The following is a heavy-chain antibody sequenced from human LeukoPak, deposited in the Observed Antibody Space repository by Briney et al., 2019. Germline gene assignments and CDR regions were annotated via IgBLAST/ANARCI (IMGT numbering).Heavy chain of an antibody. D-gene: IGHD6-13*01. CDR3: ARDLAHPTQLVY. CDR2: IIPILGIA. Sequence: GASVKVSCTASGGTFSGYAISWVRRAPGQGLEWMGRIIPILGIANYAQKFQGRVTITADKSTSTAYMELSSLRSEDTAVYYCARDLAHPTQLVYWGQGTLVTVSS. J-gene: IGHJ4*02. V-gene: IGHV1-69*04. CDR1: GGTFSGYA.